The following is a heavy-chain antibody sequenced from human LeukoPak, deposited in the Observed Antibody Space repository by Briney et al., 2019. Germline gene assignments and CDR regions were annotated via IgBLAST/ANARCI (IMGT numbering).Heavy chain of an antibody. CDR1: GFTFSSYG. D-gene: IGHD6-19*01. V-gene: IGHV3-30*18. CDR2: ISYDGSNK. CDR3: AKAEYSSGWPDFDY. Sequence: GGSLRLSCAASGFTFSSYGMHWVRQAPGKGLEWVAVISYDGSNKYYADSVKGRFTISRDNSKNTLYLQMNSLRAEDTAVYYCAKAEYSSGWPDFDYWGQGTLVTVSS. J-gene: IGHJ4*02.